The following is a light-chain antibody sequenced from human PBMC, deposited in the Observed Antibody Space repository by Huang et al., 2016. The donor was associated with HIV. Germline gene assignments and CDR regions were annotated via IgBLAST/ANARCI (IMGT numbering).Light chain of an antibody. Sequence: EIVLTQSPGTLSLSPGERATLSCRASQSISSSSLAWYLQKPGQAPTLLIHGASTRATYIPDRVSGSGSGTDFTLTISRLEPEDFAVYYSHQYGSPPFTFGPDQSGYQT. CDR1: QSISSSS. V-gene: IGKV3-20*01. CDR3: HQYGSPPFT. J-gene: IGKJ3*01. CDR2: GAS.